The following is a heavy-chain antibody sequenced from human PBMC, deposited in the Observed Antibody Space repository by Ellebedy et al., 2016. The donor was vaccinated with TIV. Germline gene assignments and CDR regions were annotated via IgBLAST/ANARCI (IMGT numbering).Heavy chain of an antibody. CDR3: ARVGLYRGEAAATPLFDS. CDR1: GGSISSSSYY. D-gene: IGHD6-13*01. CDR2: ISYSLDSSGTP. V-gene: IGHV4-39*07. Sequence: SETLSLTCTVSGGSISSSSYYWGWIRQPPGKGLEWIGTISYSLDSSGTPYYNPSLKSRVTMSLDTSKNPFSLTLRSGTAADTAGYYCARVGLYRGEAAATPLFDSWGQGTLVTVSS. J-gene: IGHJ4*02.